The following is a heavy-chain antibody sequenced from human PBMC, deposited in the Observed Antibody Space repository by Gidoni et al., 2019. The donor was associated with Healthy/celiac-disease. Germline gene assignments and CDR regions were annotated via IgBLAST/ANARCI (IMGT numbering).Heavy chain of an antibody. CDR2: ISSSSSYL. CDR1: GFTFSSYS. V-gene: IGHV3-21*01. CDR3: ARGMGYYFDY. Sequence: EVQLVESGGGLVKRGGYLRLSCEASGFTFSSYSMNWVRQAPGKGLEWVSSISSSSSYLYYADSVKGRFTISRDNAKNSLYLQMNSLRAEDTAVYYCARGMGYYFDYWGQGTLVTVSS. J-gene: IGHJ4*02.